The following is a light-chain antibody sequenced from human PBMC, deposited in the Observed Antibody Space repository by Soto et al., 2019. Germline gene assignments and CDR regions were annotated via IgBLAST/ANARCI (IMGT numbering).Light chain of an antibody. CDR2: DAS. CDR3: QQYNTYPWT. V-gene: IGKV1-5*01. J-gene: IGKJ1*01. CDR1: QSIGNW. Sequence: DIQMTQSPSTLSASVGDRVTITCRASQSIGNWLAWYQQKPGKVPKLLIYDASTLESGVPSRFSGSGSGTEFTLTISSLQPDDFATYYCQQYNTYPWTFGQGTKVDIK.